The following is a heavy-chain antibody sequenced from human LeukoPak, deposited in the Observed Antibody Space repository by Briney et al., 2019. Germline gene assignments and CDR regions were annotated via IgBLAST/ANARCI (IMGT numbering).Heavy chain of an antibody. CDR3: AHRGGSSGWSPSVYFDY. D-gene: IGHD6-19*01. Sequence: TLSLSCTVSGVSISSSNSDWGWIRQPPGKALEWLALIYWDDDKRYSPSLKSRLTITKDTSKNQVVLTMTNMDPVDTATYYCAHRGGSSGWSPSVYFDYWGQGTLVTVSS. V-gene: IGHV2-5*02. J-gene: IGHJ4*02. CDR1: GVSISSSNSD. CDR2: IYWDDDK.